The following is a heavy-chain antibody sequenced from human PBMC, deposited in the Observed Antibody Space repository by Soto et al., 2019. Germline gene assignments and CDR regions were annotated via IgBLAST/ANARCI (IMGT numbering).Heavy chain of an antibody. J-gene: IGHJ4*02. V-gene: IGHV3-74*01. D-gene: IGHD3-3*01. CDR2: INSDGTST. CDR3: ASHYDMWSGYLSPVDY. Sequence: GSLRLSCAASGFTVSSYWMHWVRQAPGKGLVWVSRINSDGTSTNYADSVKGRFTISRDNAKNSLYLEMNSLRDEDTAVYYCASHYDMWSGYLSPVDYWGQGTLVTVSS. CDR1: GFTVSSYW.